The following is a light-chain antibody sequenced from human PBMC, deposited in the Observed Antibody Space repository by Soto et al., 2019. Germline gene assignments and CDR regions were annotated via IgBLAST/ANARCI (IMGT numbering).Light chain of an antibody. Sequence: DIQLTQSPSFLSASVGDRVTITCRASQGISSDLAWYQQKPGKAPNLLIYSASTLQTGVPSRFSGSGSGPEFTLTISSLQPEDFATYYCQQLNTYPLTFGQGTRLEMK. CDR3: QQLNTYPLT. CDR2: SAS. J-gene: IGKJ5*01. V-gene: IGKV1-9*01. CDR1: QGISSD.